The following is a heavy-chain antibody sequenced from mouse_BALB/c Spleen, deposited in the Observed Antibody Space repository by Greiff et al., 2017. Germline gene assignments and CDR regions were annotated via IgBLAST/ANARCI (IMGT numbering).Heavy chain of an antibody. V-gene: IGHV1-7*01. J-gene: IGHJ2*01. D-gene: IGHD2-2*01. CDR2: INPSTGYT. Sequence: QVQLKQSGAELAKPGASVKMSCKASGYTFTSYWMHWVKQRPGQGLEWIGYINPSTGYTEYNQKFKDKATLTADKSSSTAYMQLSSLTSEDSAVYYCARGGLRQREGYYFDYWGQGTTLTVSS. CDR1: GYTFTSYW. CDR3: ARGGLRQREGYYFDY.